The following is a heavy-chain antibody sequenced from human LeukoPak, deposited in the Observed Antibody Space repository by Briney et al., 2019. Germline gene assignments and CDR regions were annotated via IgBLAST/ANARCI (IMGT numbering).Heavy chain of an antibody. J-gene: IGHJ4*02. Sequence: ASVKVSCKASGYTFTGYYMHWVRQAPGQGLEWMGWINPNSGGTNYAQKFQGRVTMTRDTSISTAYMELSRLRSDDTAVYYCARSVGYCSGGSCYELDYWGQGTLVTVSS. CDR2: INPNSGGT. D-gene: IGHD2-15*01. V-gene: IGHV1-2*02. CDR3: ARSVGYCSGGSCYELDY. CDR1: GYTFTGYY.